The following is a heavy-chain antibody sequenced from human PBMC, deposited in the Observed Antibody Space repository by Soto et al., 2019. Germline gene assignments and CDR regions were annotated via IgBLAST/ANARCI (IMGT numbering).Heavy chain of an antibody. Sequence: PSETLSLTCTVSGGSISSSSSYWGWIRQPPGKGLEWIGSIYYSGSTYYNQSIKSRVTISVDTSKNQFSLKLSSVTAADTALYYCARTIVLVPAAMKDYYYGMDVWGQGTTVT. CDR3: ARTIVLVPAAMKDYYYGMDV. CDR1: GGSISSSSSY. J-gene: IGHJ6*02. CDR2: IYYSGST. D-gene: IGHD2-2*01. V-gene: IGHV4-39*01.